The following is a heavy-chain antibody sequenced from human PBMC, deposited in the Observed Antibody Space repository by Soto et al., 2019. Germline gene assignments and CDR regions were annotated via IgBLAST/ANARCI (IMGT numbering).Heavy chain of an antibody. CDR3: ATTINYYGSGSPNWFDP. J-gene: IGHJ5*02. V-gene: IGHV4-34*01. Sequence: SETLSLTCAVYGGSFSGYYWSWIRQPPGKGLEWIGEINHSGSTNYNPSLKSRVTISVDTSKNQFSLKLSSVTAADTAVYYCATTINYYGSGSPNWFDPWGQGTLVTVSS. CDR1: GGSFSGYY. D-gene: IGHD3-10*01. CDR2: INHSGST.